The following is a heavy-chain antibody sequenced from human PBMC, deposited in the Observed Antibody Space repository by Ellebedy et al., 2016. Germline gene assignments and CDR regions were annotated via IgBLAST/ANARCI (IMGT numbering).Heavy chain of an antibody. J-gene: IGHJ4*02. CDR1: GGSFSGYY. D-gene: IGHD2/OR15-2a*01. CDR2: INHSGST. V-gene: IGHV4-34*01. CDR3: ARSSSTFNRRRCYFDY. Sequence: SETLSLXXAVYGGSFSGYYWSWIRQPPGKGLEWIGEINHSGSTNYNPSLKSRVTISVDTSKNQFSLKLSSVTAADTAVYYCARSSSTFNRRRCYFDYWGQGTLVTVSS.